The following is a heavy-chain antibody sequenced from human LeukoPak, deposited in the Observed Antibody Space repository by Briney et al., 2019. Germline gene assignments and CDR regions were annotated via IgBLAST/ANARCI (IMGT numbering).Heavy chain of an antibody. J-gene: IGHJ3*02. V-gene: IGHV1-8*01. CDR1: GYTFTSYD. D-gene: IGHD5-12*01. Sequence: GASVKVSCKASGYTFTSYDINWVRQATGQGLEWKGWMNPNSGNTGYAQKFQGRVTMTRNTSISTAYMELSSLRSEDTAVYYCARRGYSGYDDAFDIWGQGTMVTVSS. CDR3: ARRGYSGYDDAFDI. CDR2: MNPNSGNT.